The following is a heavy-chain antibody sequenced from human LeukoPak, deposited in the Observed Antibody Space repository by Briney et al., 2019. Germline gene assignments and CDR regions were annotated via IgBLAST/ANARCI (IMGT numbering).Heavy chain of an antibody. J-gene: IGHJ6*04. CDR2: INHSGST. CDR3: ASLVSFWSGYRPPLDYYYYYGMDV. V-gene: IGHV4-34*01. CDR1: GGSFSGYY. Sequence: SETLSLTCAVYGGSFSGYYWSWIRQPPGKGLEWIGEINHSGSTNYNPSLKSRVTISVDTSKNQFSLKLSSVTAADTAVYYCASLVSFWSGYRPPLDYYYYYGMDVWGKGPTVTVSS. D-gene: IGHD3-3*01.